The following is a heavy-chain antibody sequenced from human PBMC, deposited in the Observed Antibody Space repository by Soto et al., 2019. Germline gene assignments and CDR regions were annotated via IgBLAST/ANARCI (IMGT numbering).Heavy chain of an antibody. J-gene: IGHJ6*02. D-gene: IGHD2-15*01. Sequence: QVQLQESGPGLVKPSETLSLTCTVSGGSVSSGSYYWSWIRQPPGKGLEWIGYIYYSVSTNYNPSLKSRVTISIDTSKNQFSLKLSSVTAEDTAVYYCARDRTVVPNSKYYYYYYGMDVWGQGTTVTVSS. CDR2: IYYSVST. CDR3: ARDRTVVPNSKYYYYYYGMDV. CDR1: GGSVSSGSYY. V-gene: IGHV4-61*01.